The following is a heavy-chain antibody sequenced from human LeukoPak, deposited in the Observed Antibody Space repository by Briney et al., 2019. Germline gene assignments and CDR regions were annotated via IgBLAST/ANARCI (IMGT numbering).Heavy chain of an antibody. CDR2: IYYRGST. V-gene: IGHV4-39*07. CDR1: GGSISNTDYY. Sequence: SQTLSLTCTVSGGSISNTDYYWGWIRQSPGKGLEWIGNIYYRGSTYYNPSLKGRVTISVDTSKNQFSLKVTSVTAADTAMYYCARFDVIASWVDPWGQGTLVTVSS. J-gene: IGHJ5*02. CDR3: ARFDVIASWVDP. D-gene: IGHD3-16*02.